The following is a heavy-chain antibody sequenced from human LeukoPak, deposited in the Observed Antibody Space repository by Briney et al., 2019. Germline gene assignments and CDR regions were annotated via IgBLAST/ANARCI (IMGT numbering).Heavy chain of an antibody. Sequence: ASVKVSCKASGYTFTGYYMHWVRQAPGQGLEWMGWINPNSGGTNYAQKFQGRVTMTRDTSISTAYMGLSRLRSDDTAVYYCARNYDFWSGFDPWGQGTLVTVSS. D-gene: IGHD3-3*01. CDR1: GYTFTGYY. CDR2: INPNSGGT. CDR3: ARNYDFWSGFDP. J-gene: IGHJ5*02. V-gene: IGHV1-2*02.